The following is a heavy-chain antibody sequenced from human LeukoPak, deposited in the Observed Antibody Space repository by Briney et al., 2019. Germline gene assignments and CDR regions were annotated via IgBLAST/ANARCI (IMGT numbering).Heavy chain of an antibody. CDR1: GGTFSSYA. CDR2: IIPILGIA. V-gene: IGHV1-69*04. J-gene: IGHJ6*03. Sequence: ASVKVSCKASGGTFSSYAISWVRQAPGQGLEWMGRIIPILGIANYAQKFQGRVTITADKSTSTAYMELSSLRSEDTAVYYCARGVWDYYYYYMDVWGKGTTVTVSS. CDR3: ARGVWDYYYYYMDV. D-gene: IGHD2-8*01.